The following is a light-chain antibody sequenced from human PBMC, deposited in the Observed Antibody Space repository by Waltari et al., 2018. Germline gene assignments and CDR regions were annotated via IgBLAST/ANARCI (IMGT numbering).Light chain of an antibody. CDR1: SGHTTNI. CDR2: VNSDGSH. Sequence: QLVLTQSPSASASLGASVKLTCTLSSGHTTNIIAWLQQKPEKGPRYWMKVNSDGSHSKGVEIPDRFSGSCSGAERYLTISSLQSEDEADYYCQTGGHGTWVFGGGTRLTVL. CDR3: QTGGHGTWV. V-gene: IGLV4-69*01. J-gene: IGLJ3*02.